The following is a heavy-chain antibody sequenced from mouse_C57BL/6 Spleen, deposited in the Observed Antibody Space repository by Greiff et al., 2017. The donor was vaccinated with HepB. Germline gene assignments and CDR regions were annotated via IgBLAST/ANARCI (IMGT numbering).Heavy chain of an antibody. CDR1: GYAFSSSW. J-gene: IGHJ4*01. CDR2: IYPGDGDT. Sequence: VQLQQSGPELVKPGASVKISCKASGYAFSSSWMNWVKQRPGKGLEWIGRIYPGDGDTKYNGKFKGKATLTADKSSSTAYMQLSSLTSEDSAVYSCAIGGYGRSYEAMDYWGTGTSVTVSS. CDR3: AIGGYGRSYEAMDY. D-gene: IGHD1-1*01. V-gene: IGHV1-82*01.